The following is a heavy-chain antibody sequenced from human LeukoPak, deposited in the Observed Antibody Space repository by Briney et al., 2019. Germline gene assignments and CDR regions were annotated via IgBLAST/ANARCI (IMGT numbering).Heavy chain of an antibody. CDR1: GGSFSGYY. CDR2: INHSGST. J-gene: IGHJ4*02. CDR3: ARGRITMVRGVRTFDY. Sequence: PSETLSLTCAAYGGSFSGYYWSWIRQPPGKGLEWIGEINHSGSTNYNPSLKSRVTISVDTSKNQFSLELSSVTAADTAVYYCARGRITMVRGVRTFDYWGQGTLVTVSS. D-gene: IGHD3-10*01. V-gene: IGHV4-34*01.